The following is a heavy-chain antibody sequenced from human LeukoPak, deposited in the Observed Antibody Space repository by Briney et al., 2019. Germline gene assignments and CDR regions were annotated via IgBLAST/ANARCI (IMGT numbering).Heavy chain of an antibody. CDR2: IYYSGSTDYNPSL. D-gene: IGHD3-10*01. J-gene: IGHJ3*02. V-gene: IGHV4-59*03. Sequence: PSETLSLTCTVSYSPISGYYWSWIRQPPGKGLEWIGYIYYSGSTDYNPSLDYNPSLKSRVTTSVDTSKSQLSLQLTSVTAADTAVYYCAGPQRQILWFGELSPSAFDIWGQGTMVTVSS. CDR1: YSPISGYY. CDR3: AGPQRQILWFGELSPSAFDI.